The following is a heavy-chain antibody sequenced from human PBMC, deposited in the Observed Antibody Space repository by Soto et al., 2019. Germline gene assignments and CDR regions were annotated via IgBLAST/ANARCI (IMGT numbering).Heavy chain of an antibody. V-gene: IGHV1-18*01. J-gene: IGHJ4*02. CDR3: ARCDFGDDVLPLDH. Sequence: QVHLMQSGAEVKSPGASVRVSCKASGYTFSSYGVSWVRQAPGQGLEFMGWISVYNGHTNYAQKFQGRVTMTTDTSTSTAYMELRSLRSADTAVYVCARCDFGDDVLPLDHWGQGTLVTVSA. CDR2: ISVYNGHT. D-gene: IGHD4-17*01. CDR1: GYTFSSYG.